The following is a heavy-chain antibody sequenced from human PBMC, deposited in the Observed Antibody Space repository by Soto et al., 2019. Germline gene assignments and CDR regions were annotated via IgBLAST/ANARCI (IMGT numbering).Heavy chain of an antibody. CDR2: IFSNDEK. CDR1: GFSLSNARMG. D-gene: IGHD6-19*01. Sequence: GLTLVNPTETLTLTCTVSGFSLSNARMGVSWIRQPPGKSLEWLAHIFSNDEKSYSTSLKSRLTISKDTSKSQVVLTMTNMDPVDTATYYCARIRDSSGWYYYYYGMDVWGQGTTVTVSS. J-gene: IGHJ6*02. V-gene: IGHV2-26*01. CDR3: ARIRDSSGWYYYYYGMDV.